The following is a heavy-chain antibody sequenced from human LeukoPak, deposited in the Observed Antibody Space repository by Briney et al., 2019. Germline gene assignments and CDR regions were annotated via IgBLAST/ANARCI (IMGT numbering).Heavy chain of an antibody. J-gene: IGHJ4*02. V-gene: IGHV3-30*02. D-gene: IGHD2-2*01. CDR3: AKGSNVVVVPAAYSLFDY. CDR2: IRYDGSNK. CDR1: GSTFSSYG. Sequence: PGGSLRLSCAASGSTFSSYGMHWVRQAPGKGLEWVAFIRYDGSNKYYADSVKGRFTISRDNSKNTLYLQMNSLRAEDTAVYYCAKGSNVVVVPAAYSLFDYWGQGTLVTVSS.